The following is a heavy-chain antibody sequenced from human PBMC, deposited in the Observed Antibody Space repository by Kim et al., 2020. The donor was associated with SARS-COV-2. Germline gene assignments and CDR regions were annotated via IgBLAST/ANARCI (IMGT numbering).Heavy chain of an antibody. Sequence: GGSLRLSCAASGFTFSSYGMHWVRQAPGKGLEWVAVIWYDGSNKYYADSVKGRFTISRDNSKNTLYLQMNSLRAEDTAVYYCASGGRQWELLPNYYYYYGMDVWGQGTTVTVSS. CDR2: IWYDGSNK. D-gene: IGHD1-26*01. CDR3: ASGGRQWELLPNYYYYYGMDV. J-gene: IGHJ6*02. CDR1: GFTFSSYG. V-gene: IGHV3-33*01.